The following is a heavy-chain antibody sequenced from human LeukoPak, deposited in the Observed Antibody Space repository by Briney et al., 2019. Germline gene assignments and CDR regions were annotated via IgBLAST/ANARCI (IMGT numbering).Heavy chain of an antibody. Sequence: PGRSLRLPCAASGFTFSSYGMHWVRQAPGKGLEWVAVIWYDGSNKYYADSVKGRFTISRDNSKNTLYLQMNSLRAEDTAVYYCARDSDSAAELAYWGQGTLVTVSS. CDR2: IWYDGSNK. V-gene: IGHV3-33*01. CDR3: ARDSDSAAELAY. CDR1: GFTFSSYG. D-gene: IGHD1-26*01. J-gene: IGHJ4*02.